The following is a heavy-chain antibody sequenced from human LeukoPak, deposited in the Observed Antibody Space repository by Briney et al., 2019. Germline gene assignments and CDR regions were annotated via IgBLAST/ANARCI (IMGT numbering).Heavy chain of an antibody. CDR2: IKQDGSEK. Sequence: GGSLRLSCAASGLTFSSYWMSWVRQAPGKGLEWVANIKQDGSEKYYVDSVKGRFTISRDNAKNSLYLQMNSLRAEDTAVYYCARATSQVGPFDYWGQGTLVTVSS. J-gene: IGHJ4*02. D-gene: IGHD1-26*01. CDR3: ARATSQVGPFDY. V-gene: IGHV3-7*01. CDR1: GLTFSSYW.